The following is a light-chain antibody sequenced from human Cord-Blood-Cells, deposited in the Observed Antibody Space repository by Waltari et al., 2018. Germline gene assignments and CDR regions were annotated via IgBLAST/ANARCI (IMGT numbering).Light chain of an antibody. CDR1: QGISSY. CDR3: QQYYSYQLT. J-gene: IGKJ4*01. V-gene: IGKV1-8*01. Sequence: AIRITQSPSSLSASTGDRVTITCRASQGISSYLAWYQQKPGKAPKLLIYAASTLQSGVPSRFSGSGSGTDFTLTISCLQSEDFATYYCQQYYSYQLTFGGGTKVEIK. CDR2: AAS.